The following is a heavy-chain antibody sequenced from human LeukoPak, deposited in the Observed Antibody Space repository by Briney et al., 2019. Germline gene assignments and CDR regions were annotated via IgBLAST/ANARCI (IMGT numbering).Heavy chain of an antibody. V-gene: IGHV3-33*01. CDR3: ARSVVAVAGPPGDY. Sequence: GRSLRLSCAASGFTFSSHGMHWVRQAPGKGLEWVAVIWYDGSNKYYADSVKGRFTISRDNSKNTLYLQMNSLRAEDTAVYYCARSVVAVAGPPGDYWGQGTLVTVSS. D-gene: IGHD6-19*01. J-gene: IGHJ4*02. CDR1: GFTFSSHG. CDR2: IWYDGSNK.